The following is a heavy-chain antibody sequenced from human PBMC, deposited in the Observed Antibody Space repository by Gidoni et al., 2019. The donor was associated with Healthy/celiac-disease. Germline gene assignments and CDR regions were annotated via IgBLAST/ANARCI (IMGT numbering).Heavy chain of an antibody. CDR1: GLSLSTSGVG. D-gene: IGHD6-19*01. V-gene: IGHV2-5*01. CDR2: IYWNDDK. CDR3: AHRRQAVAGKRMAFDY. J-gene: IGHJ4*02. Sequence: QITLKESGPTLVKPTQTLTLTCTFSGLSLSTSGVGVGGIRQPPGKALEWLALIYWNDDKRYSPSLKSRLTITKDTSKNQVVLTMTNMDLVDTATYYCAHRRQAVAGKRMAFDYWGQGTLVTVSS.